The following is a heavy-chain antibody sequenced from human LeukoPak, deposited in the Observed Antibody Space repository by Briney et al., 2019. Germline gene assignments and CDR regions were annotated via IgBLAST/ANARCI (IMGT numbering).Heavy chain of an antibody. D-gene: IGHD5-24*01. J-gene: IGHJ4*02. Sequence: SETLSLTCAVSGGSISSSNWWSWVRQPPGKGLEWIGEIYHSGSTNYNPSLKSRVTISVDTSKNQFSLKLSSVTAADTAVYYCATSGVEMATIDYWGQGTLVTVSS. V-gene: IGHV4-4*02. CDR2: IYHSGST. CDR3: ATSGVEMATIDY. CDR1: GGSISSSNW.